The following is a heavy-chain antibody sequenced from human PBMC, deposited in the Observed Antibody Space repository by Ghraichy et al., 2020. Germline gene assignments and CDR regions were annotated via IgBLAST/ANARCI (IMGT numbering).Heavy chain of an antibody. J-gene: IGHJ4*02. CDR2: INHSGST. CDR3: ARVSQPGWNDVGNDY. CDR1: GGSFSGYF. V-gene: IGHV4-34*01. D-gene: IGHD1-1*01. Sequence: SQTLSLTCAVYGGSFSGYFWSWIRQPPGKGLEWIGEINHSGSTNYNPSLKSRVTISVDTSKNQFSLKLSSVTAADTAVYYCARVSQPGWNDVGNDYWGQGTLVTVSS.